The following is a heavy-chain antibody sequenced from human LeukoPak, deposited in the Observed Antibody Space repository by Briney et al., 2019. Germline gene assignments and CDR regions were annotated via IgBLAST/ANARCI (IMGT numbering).Heavy chain of an antibody. CDR1: GVSFSGYY. Sequence: SETLSLTCAVYGVSFSGYYWSWIRQPPGKGLDWIGEINHSGSTNYNPSLKSRVTISVDTSKNQFSLKLSSVTAADTAVYYCARGSSGWYYSALYYFDYWGQGTLVTVSS. CDR3: ARGSSGWYYSALYYFDY. V-gene: IGHV4-34*01. CDR2: INHSGST. D-gene: IGHD6-19*01. J-gene: IGHJ4*02.